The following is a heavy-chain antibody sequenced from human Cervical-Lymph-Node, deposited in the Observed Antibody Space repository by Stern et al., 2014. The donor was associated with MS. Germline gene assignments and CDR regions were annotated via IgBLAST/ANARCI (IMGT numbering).Heavy chain of an antibody. Sequence: QVQLVESGGGVVQPGRSLRLSCAASGFTFSNYGMHWVRQAPGKGLEWLAVIWHDGNKKYYADSVKGRFPISRDNSKNTLFLQMSSLTAEDTALYYCARGNWNYEGMGYWGQGTLVTVSS. D-gene: IGHD1-7*01. J-gene: IGHJ4*02. CDR2: IWHDGNKK. CDR3: ARGNWNYEGMGY. V-gene: IGHV3-33*01. CDR1: GFTFSNYG.